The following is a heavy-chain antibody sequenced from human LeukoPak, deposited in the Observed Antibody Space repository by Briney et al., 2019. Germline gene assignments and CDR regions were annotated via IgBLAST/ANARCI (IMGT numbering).Heavy chain of an antibody. V-gene: IGHV4-4*07. Sequence: PSETLSLTCTVSGGSISSYYWSWIRQPAGKGLEWIGRIYTSGSTNYNPSLKSRVTISVDTSKNQFSLKLSSVTAADTAVYYCARRGTRRASGSYPDYYFDYWGQGTLVTVSS. CDR2: IYTSGST. CDR1: GGSISSYY. D-gene: IGHD1-26*01. CDR3: ARRGTRRASGSYPDYYFDY. J-gene: IGHJ4*02.